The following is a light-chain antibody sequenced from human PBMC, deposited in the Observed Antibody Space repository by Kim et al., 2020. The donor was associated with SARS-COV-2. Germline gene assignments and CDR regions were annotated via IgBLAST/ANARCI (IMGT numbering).Light chain of an antibody. Sequence: SYELTQPPSVSVSQGQTASITCSGDKLGDKYACWYQQKPGQSPVLVIYQDRKRPSGIPERFSGYNSGNTATLTIRGTQARDEADYYCQAWDSSTAVFGGG. CDR1: KLGDKY. J-gene: IGLJ2*01. CDR3: QAWDSSTAV. CDR2: QDR. V-gene: IGLV3-1*01.